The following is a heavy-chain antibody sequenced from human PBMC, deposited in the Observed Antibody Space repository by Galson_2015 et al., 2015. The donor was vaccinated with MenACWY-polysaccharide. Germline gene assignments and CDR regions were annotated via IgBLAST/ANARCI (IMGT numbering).Heavy chain of an antibody. CDR1: GLRFSGSG. J-gene: IGHJ4*02. Sequence: SLRLSCAASGLRFSGSGMHWVRQAPGKGLEWVAVIQYDGSNKVYADSVKGRFTISRDNSKNTLYLEMNSLRAEDTAVYYCARDGDNDLPLDYWGQGTLVTVSS. CDR3: ARDGDNDLPLDY. V-gene: IGHV3-33*01. CDR2: IQYDGSNK. D-gene: IGHD2-21*01.